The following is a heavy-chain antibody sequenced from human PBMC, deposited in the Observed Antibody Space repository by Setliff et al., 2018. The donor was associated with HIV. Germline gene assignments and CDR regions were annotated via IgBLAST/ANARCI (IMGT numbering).Heavy chain of an antibody. J-gene: IGHJ6*02. Sequence: PGGSLRLSCAASGFTFSNGWMNWVRQAPGKGLEWVGRIKSKTAGGTTDYAAPVKGRFNISRGDSKKSLYLQMNRLKTEDTAVYFCAREGLWAGELSVSYGMDVWGQGTTVTVSS. CDR2: IKSKTAGGTT. CDR1: GFTFSNGW. CDR3: AREGLWAGELSVSYGMDV. D-gene: IGHD3-10*01. V-gene: IGHV3-15*01.